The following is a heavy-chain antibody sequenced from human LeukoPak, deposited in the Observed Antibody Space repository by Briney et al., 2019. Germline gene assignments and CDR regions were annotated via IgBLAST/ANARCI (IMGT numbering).Heavy chain of an antibody. CDR2: IYYSGST. D-gene: IGHD6-13*01. Sequence: SETLTLTCTVSGGSISSSSYYWGWIRQPPGKGLEWIGSIYYSGSTSYNPSLKSRVTISVDTSKNQFSLKLSSVTAADTAVYYCASISGSWYEYWYFDLWGRGTLVTVSS. CDR3: ASISGSWYEYWYFDL. V-gene: IGHV4-39*07. CDR1: GGSISSSSYY. J-gene: IGHJ2*01.